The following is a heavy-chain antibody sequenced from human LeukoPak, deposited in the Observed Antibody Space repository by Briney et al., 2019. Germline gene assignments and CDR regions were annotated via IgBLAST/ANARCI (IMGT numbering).Heavy chain of an antibody. J-gene: IGHJ6*02. CDR1: GVSISSADNY. CDR2: IYYSGSA. CDR3: VRDKWVRAGSSWLHYGMDV. V-gene: IGHV4-30-4*01. Sequence: SETLSLTCTVSGVSISSADNYWTWIRQPPGKGLEWIGYIYYSGSAYYNPFLKGRVNISLDTSKNQVSLKLTAADTAVYYCVRDKWVRAGSSWLHYGMDVWGQGTTFTVSS. D-gene: IGHD6-13*01.